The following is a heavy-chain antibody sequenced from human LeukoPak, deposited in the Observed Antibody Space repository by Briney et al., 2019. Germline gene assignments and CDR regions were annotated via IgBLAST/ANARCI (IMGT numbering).Heavy chain of an antibody. V-gene: IGHV3-11*01. CDR1: GFTFSDYY. CDR2: ISSSGSTI. Sequence: GGSLRLSCAASGFTFSDYYMSWIRQAPGKGLEWVSYISSSGSTIYYADSVKGRFTISRVNAKNSLYLQMNSLRAEDTAVYYCARDPSALSSGYYTLDYWGQGTLVTVSS. CDR3: ARDPSALSSGYYTLDY. D-gene: IGHD3-22*01. J-gene: IGHJ4*02.